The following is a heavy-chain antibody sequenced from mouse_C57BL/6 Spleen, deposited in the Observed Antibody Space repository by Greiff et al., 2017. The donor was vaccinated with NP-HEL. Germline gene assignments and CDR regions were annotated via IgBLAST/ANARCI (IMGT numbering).Heavy chain of an antibody. CDR3: AKEGIYYDYDGFAY. D-gene: IGHD2-4*01. V-gene: IGHV1-7*01. CDR1: GYTFTSYW. J-gene: IGHJ3*01. CDR2: INPSSGYT. Sequence: QVQLQQSGAELAKPGASVKLSCKASGYTFTSYWMHWVKQRPGQGLEWIGYINPSSGYTKYNQKFKDKAPLTADKSSSTAYMQLSSLTYEDSAVYYCAKEGIYYDYDGFAYWGQGTLVTVSA.